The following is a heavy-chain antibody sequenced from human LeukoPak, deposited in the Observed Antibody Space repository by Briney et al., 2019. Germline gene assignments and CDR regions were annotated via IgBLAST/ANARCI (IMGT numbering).Heavy chain of an antibody. CDR3: AKNIWEVLEGGAFDI. V-gene: IGHV3-23*01. J-gene: IGHJ3*02. D-gene: IGHD2/OR15-2a*01. CDR2: VSGSGAST. CDR1: GFAFSTYA. Sequence: GGSLRLSCAASGFAFSTYAMSWVRQAPGKGLEWVSLVSGSGASTYYADSVKGRFTISRDNSKNTLYLQMNSLRAEDTAVYYCAKNIWEVLEGGAFDIWGQGTMVTVSS.